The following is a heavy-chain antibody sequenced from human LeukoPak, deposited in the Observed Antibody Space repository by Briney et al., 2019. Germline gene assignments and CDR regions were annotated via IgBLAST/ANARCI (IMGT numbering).Heavy chain of an antibody. J-gene: IGHJ5*02. V-gene: IGHV1-18*01. CDR3: ARDWGNIAAAGTAWFDP. Sequence: ASVKVSCKASGYTFTSYGISWVRQAPGQGLEWMGWISAYNGNTNYAQKLQGRVTMTTDTSTSTAYMELRSLRSDDTAVYYCARDWGNIAAAGTAWFDPWGHGTLVTVSS. D-gene: IGHD6-13*01. CDR2: ISAYNGNT. CDR1: GYTFTSYG.